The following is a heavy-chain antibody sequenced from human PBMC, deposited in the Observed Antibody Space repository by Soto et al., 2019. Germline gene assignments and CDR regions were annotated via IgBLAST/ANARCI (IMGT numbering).Heavy chain of an antibody. D-gene: IGHD2-2*01. V-gene: IGHV1-46*03. CDR3: TRGHDQRGNY. Sequence: ASVKVSCKASGYTFTSYYVHWVRQAPGQGLEWMGIINPSGDSTTFAQKFQGRITMTRDTSTSTVYMELSSLRSEDTAVYYCTRGHDQRGNYWGQGTLVTVSS. CDR1: GYTFTSYY. J-gene: IGHJ4*02. CDR2: INPSGDST.